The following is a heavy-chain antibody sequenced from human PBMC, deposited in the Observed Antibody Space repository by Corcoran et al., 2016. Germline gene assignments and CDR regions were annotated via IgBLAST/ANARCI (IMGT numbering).Heavy chain of an antibody. D-gene: IGHD6-13*01. J-gene: IGHJ4*02. CDR2: INAGNGNT. V-gene: IGHV1-3*01. CDR3: ARGWRAAASDY. Sequence: QVQLVQSGAEVKKPGASVKVSCKASGYTFTSYAMHWVRQAPGQRLEWMGGINAGNGNTKYSQKFQGRVTITRDSSASTAYMELSSLRSEETAVYYCARGWRAAASDYWGQGTLVTVSS. CDR1: GYTFTSYA.